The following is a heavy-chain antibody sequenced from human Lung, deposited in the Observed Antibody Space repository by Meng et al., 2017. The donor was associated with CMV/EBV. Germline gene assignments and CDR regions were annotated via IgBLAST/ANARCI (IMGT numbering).Heavy chain of an antibody. CDR3: ARHNYRWGSYPLDD. D-gene: IGHD3-16*01. V-gene: IGHV3-21*01. CDR2: ISTRSSYI. Sequence: GGSLKLSCAASGFTFSSYTMNWVRQAPGKGLEWVSSISTRSSYIYYADSVKGRYTVSRDNAKNSLYLQMNSLRAEDTAVYYCARHNYRWGSYPLDDWGQGXLVTVSS. CDR1: GFTFSSYT. J-gene: IGHJ4*02.